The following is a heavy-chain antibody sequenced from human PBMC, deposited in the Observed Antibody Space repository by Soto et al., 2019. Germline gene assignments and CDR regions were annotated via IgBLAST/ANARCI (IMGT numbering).Heavy chain of an antibody. J-gene: IGHJ5*02. CDR1: GFTFSSYA. CDR3: VNMAPWLLWFGELLSETNWFDP. D-gene: IGHD3-10*01. Sequence: PGGSLRLSCSASGFTFSSYAMHWVRQAPGKGLEYVSAISSNGGSTYYADSVKGRFTISRDNSKNTLYLQMSSLRAEDTAVYYCVNMAPWLLWFGELLSETNWFDPWGQGTLVTVSS. V-gene: IGHV3-64D*08. CDR2: ISSNGGST.